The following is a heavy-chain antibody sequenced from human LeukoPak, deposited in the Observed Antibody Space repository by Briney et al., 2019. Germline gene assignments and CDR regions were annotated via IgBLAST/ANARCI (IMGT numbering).Heavy chain of an antibody. CDR1: GYTFTDYY. V-gene: IGHV1-2*02. CDR2: INPNSGGT. CDR3: ARQVGATTGYGY. Sequence: ASVKVSCKASGYTFTDYYMHWVRQAPGQGLEWMGWINPNSGGTNSAQKFQGRVTMTRDTSVSILYMELSSLRSDDTAVYYCARQVGATTGYGYWGQGTLVTVSS. D-gene: IGHD1-26*01. J-gene: IGHJ4*02.